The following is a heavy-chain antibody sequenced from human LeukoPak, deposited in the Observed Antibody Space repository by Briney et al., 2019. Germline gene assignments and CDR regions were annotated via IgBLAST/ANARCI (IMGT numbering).Heavy chain of an antibody. CDR3: ARLTGGNFHYPMDV. V-gene: IGHV5-51*01. CDR2: IYPGDSDT. CDR1: GYNFISYW. J-gene: IGHJ6*02. D-gene: IGHD4-23*01. Sequence: HGESLQISCKGSGYNFISYWIGWVRQMPGKGLEWMGIIYPGDSDTRYSPSFQGQVTISADKSITTAYLQWSSLKASDTAMYYCARLTGGNFHYPMDVWGQGTTVTVSS.